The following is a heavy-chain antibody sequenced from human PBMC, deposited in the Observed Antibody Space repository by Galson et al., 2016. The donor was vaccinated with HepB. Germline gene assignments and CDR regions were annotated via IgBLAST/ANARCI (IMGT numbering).Heavy chain of an antibody. CDR3: ARARFLEWSYYYYGMDV. D-gene: IGHD3-3*01. Sequence: SLRLSCAASGFTFNNYGMHWARQAPGKGLEWVAVVWFDGFNTNYADSVRGRFTISRDNSKNTLFLQMNSLRAEDTAIYYCARARFLEWSYYYYGMDVWGQGTTVTVSS. CDR2: VWFDGFNT. CDR1: GFTFNNYG. J-gene: IGHJ6*02. V-gene: IGHV3-33*01.